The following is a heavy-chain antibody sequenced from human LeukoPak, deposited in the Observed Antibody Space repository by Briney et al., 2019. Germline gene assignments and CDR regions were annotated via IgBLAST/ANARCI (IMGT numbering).Heavy chain of an antibody. J-gene: IGHJ3*02. CDR3: AKKGHCRSPTCFNTNAFYI. D-gene: IGHD2-2*01. CDR2: IENDASEK. Sequence: PGGSLRLSCAASGFTLSIYGMHWVRQAPGKGREWVAFIENDASEKKYVYSVKGRFTISRDNSKTTQYLHMNSLTAEDTASYYCAKKGHCRSPTCFNTNAFYIWGQGTLVTVSS. CDR1: GFTLSIYG. V-gene: IGHV3-30*02.